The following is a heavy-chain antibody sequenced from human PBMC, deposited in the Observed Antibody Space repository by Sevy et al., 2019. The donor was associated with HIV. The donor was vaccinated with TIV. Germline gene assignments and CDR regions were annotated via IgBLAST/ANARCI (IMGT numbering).Heavy chain of an antibody. J-gene: IGHJ4*02. V-gene: IGHV3-53*01. D-gene: IGHD3-22*01. CDR2: IYSGGST. CDR3: ARDVRYYDSMFDY. CDR1: GFTVSSNY. Sequence: GGSLRLSCAASGFTVSSNYMSWVRQAPGKGLEWVSVIYSGGSTYYADSVKGRFTISRDNSKNTLYLQMNSLRAEDTAVYYCARDVRYYDSMFDYWGQGTLVTVSS.